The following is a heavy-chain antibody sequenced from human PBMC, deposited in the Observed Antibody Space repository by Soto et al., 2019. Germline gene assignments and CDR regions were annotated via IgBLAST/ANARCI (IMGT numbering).Heavy chain of an antibody. CDR2: IIPIFGTA. CDR1: GGTFSSYA. D-gene: IGHD2-15*01. V-gene: IGHV1-69*01. Sequence: QVQLVQSGAEVKKPGSSVKVSCKASGGTFSSYAISWVRQAPGQGLEWMGGIIPIFGTANYAQKFQGRVTSTADESTSTAYMELSSLRSEDTAVYYCARWVRYCSGGSCYYAFDIWGQGTMVTVSS. J-gene: IGHJ3*02. CDR3: ARWVRYCSGGSCYYAFDI.